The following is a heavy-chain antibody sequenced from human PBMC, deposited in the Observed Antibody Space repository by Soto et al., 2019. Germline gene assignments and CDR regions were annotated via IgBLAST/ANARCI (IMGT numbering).Heavy chain of an antibody. CDR2: INPKSGGT. CDR1: GYSFTDYH. J-gene: IGHJ6*02. D-gene: IGHD2-8*01. CDR3: ARGDSTDCSSVVFSFFYTRAMDV. Sequence: GASVKVSCKASGYSFTDYHIHWVRQAPGQGLEWLGRINPKSGGTSTAQKFQGWVTMTTDTSISTASMELTRLTSDDTAIYYCARGDSTDCSSVVFSFFYTRAMDVWGQGTSVTVSS. V-gene: IGHV1-2*04.